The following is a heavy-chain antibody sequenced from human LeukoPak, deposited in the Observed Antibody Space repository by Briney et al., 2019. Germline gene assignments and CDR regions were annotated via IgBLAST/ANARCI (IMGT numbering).Heavy chain of an antibody. J-gene: IGHJ4*02. Sequence: GGSLRLSCAASGFTFSSYGMHWVRQAPGKGLEWVAVIWYDGSNKYYADSVKGRFTISRDNSKNTLYLQMNSLRAEDTAVYYCARLYYYDSSGYHAFDYWGQGTLVTVSS. V-gene: IGHV3-33*01. CDR1: GFTFSSYG. CDR3: ARLYYYDSSGYHAFDY. D-gene: IGHD3-22*01. CDR2: IWYDGSNK.